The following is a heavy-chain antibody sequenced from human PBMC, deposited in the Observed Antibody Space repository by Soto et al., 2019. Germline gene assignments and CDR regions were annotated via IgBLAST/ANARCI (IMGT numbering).Heavy chain of an antibody. D-gene: IGHD3-3*01. Sequence: PSETMSVTCAVHGGSCSGYCWSWISQPPGKGLEWIGEINHSGSTNYNPSLKSRVTISVDTSKNQFSLRLSSVTAADTAVYYCARGGVRFSYWGQGTMVTVSS. V-gene: IGHV4-34*01. CDR3: ARGGVRFSY. CDR1: GGSCSGYC. J-gene: IGHJ4*03. CDR2: INHSGST.